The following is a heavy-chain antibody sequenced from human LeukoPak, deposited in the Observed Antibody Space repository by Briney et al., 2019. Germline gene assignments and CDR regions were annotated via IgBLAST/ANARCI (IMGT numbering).Heavy chain of an antibody. V-gene: IGHV1-69*05. CDR1: GGTFSSYA. J-gene: IGHJ6*03. CDR3: ARSRDCSSTSCKPYYYYYMDV. D-gene: IGHD2-2*01. CDR2: IIPIFGTA. Sequence: GASVKVSCKASGGTFSSYAISWVRQAPGQGLEWMGGIIPIFGTANYAQKFQGRVTITTDESTSTACMELSSLRSEDTAVYYCARSRDCSSTSCKPYYYYYMDVWGEGTTVTVSS.